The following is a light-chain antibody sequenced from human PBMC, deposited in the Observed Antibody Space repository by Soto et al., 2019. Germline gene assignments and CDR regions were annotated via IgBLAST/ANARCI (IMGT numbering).Light chain of an antibody. CDR2: NNN. V-gene: IGLV1-44*01. CDR1: SSNIGTNA. Sequence: QSVLTQPPSASGTPGQRFTISCSGGSSNIGTNAVNWYQQLPGTAPKLLIYNNNQRPSGVPDRFSGSKSGTSASLAISGLQSEDEADDYCAAWVDSLSGYVFGTGTKLTVL. J-gene: IGLJ1*01. CDR3: AAWVDSLSGYV.